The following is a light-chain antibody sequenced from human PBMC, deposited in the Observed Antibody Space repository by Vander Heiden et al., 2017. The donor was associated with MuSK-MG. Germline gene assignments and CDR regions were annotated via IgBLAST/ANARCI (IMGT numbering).Light chain of an antibody. CDR2: DAS. V-gene: IGKV1-33*01. J-gene: IGKJ3*01. CDR3: QQDDNLFT. CDR1: QDISNY. Sequence: DIQMTQSPSSLSASVGDRVTITCQASQDISNYLNWYQQKPGKAPKLLIYDASKLEKGVPSRFSGSGSGTDFTFTISSLQPEDIATYYWQQDDNLFTFGHGTKVDIK.